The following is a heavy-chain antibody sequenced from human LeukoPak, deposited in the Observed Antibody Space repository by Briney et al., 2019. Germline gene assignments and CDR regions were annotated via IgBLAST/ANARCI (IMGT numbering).Heavy chain of an antibody. V-gene: IGHV2-5*01. CDR2: IYWNDDK. Sequence: KESGPTLVKPTHTLTLTCTFSGFSLSTSGVGVGWIRQPPGKALEWLALIYWNDDKRYIPSLKSRLTITKSTSNTQAVLTMTNMDRVDTATYYCAHRRRQWLVPAAYFDYWGQGTLVTVSS. CDR1: GFSLSTSGVG. D-gene: IGHD6-19*01. CDR3: AHRRRQWLVPAAYFDY. J-gene: IGHJ4*02.